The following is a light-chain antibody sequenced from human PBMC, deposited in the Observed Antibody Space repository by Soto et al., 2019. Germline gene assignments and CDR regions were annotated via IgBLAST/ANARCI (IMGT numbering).Light chain of an antibody. J-gene: IGKJ4*01. CDR3: QQRSNWPRVT. CDR1: QSVSNS. Sequence: EIVLTQSPATLSLSPGERVTLSCRASQSVSNSLAWYQHKPGQAPRLLIYDASNRATGIPARFSGRGSGTDFTLTISSLEPEDFAVYYCQQRSNWPRVTFGGGTKVEIK. CDR2: DAS. V-gene: IGKV3-11*01.